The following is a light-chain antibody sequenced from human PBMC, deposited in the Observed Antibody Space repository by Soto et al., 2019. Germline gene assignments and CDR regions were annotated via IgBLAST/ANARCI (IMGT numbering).Light chain of an antibody. V-gene: IGKV3-15*01. CDR1: QSVSSN. CDR3: QQYNEWPLT. CDR2: GAS. J-gene: IGKJ4*01. Sequence: EIVMTQSPATLSVSPGERATLSCRASQSVSSNLAWYQQKPGQAPRLLFYGASTRATGIPARFSGSGSGTEFTLTISNLQSEDFAVYYCQQYNEWPLTFGGGTKVDIK.